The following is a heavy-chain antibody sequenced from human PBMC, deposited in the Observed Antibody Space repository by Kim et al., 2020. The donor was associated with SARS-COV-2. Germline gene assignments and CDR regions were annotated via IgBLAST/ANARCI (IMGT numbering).Heavy chain of an antibody. CDR2: INHSGST. J-gene: IGHJ3*02. D-gene: IGHD5-12*01. Sequence: SETLSLTCAVYGGSFSGYYWSWIRQPPGKGLEWIGEINHSGSTNYNPSLKSRVTISVDTSKNQFSLKLSSVTAADTAVYYCASPMGMATTDAFDIWGQGTMVPVSS. V-gene: IGHV4-34*01. CDR3: ASPMGMATTDAFDI. CDR1: GGSFSGYY.